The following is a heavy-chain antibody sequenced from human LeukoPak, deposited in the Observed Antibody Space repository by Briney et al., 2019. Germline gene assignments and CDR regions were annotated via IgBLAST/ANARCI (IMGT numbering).Heavy chain of an antibody. Sequence: PSETLSLTCAVYGGSFSGYYWSWIRQPPGKGLEWIGEINHSGSTNYNSSLKSRVTISVDTSKNQFSLKLSSVTAADTAVYYCARHTYYYDSSGYYGFDYWGQGTLVTVSS. CDR2: INHSGST. CDR3: ARHTYYYDSSGYYGFDY. D-gene: IGHD3-22*01. J-gene: IGHJ4*02. V-gene: IGHV4-34*01. CDR1: GGSFSGYY.